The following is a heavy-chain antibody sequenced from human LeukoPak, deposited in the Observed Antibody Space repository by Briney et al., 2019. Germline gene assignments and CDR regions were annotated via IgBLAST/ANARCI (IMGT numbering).Heavy chain of an antibody. CDR1: GASISSGSYS. Sequence: SQTLSLTCTVSGASISSGSYSWSWIRQPAGEGLEWIGRLYTSGITNYNSSIKSRITMSVDTTKNQFSLKLSSVTAADTAVYYCARGSAYRSFDYWGQGTLVSVSS. J-gene: IGHJ4*02. V-gene: IGHV4-61*02. CDR3: ARGSAYRSFDY. CDR2: LYTSGIT. D-gene: IGHD4-11*01.